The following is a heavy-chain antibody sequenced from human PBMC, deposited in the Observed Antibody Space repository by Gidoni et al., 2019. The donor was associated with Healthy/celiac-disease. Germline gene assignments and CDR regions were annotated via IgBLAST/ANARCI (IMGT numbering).Heavy chain of an antibody. D-gene: IGHD5-18*01. V-gene: IGHV4-34*01. CDR2: INHSGST. J-gene: IGHJ4*02. CDR1: GGSFRGYF. Sequence: QVQLQQWGAGLLKPSETLSLTCAVYGGSFRGYFWSWIRQPPGKGLEWIGKINHSGSTNYNPSLKSRVTISVDTSKNQFSLKLSSVTAADTAVYYCARGNRYGATFDYWGQGTLVTVSS. CDR3: ARGNRYGATFDY.